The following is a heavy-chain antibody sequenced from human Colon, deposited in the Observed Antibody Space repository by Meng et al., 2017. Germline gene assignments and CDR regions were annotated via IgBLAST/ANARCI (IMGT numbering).Heavy chain of an antibody. CDR1: GGSVSSASYY. CDR3: ARFYGSGTFEVHDY. D-gene: IGHD3-10*01. J-gene: IGHJ4*02. V-gene: IGHV4-61*01. Sequence: VHLQGSGPGLVGPSETLSLTCNVSGGSVSSASYYWSWIRQPPGKGLEWIGLIHYSGSRNYNPSLKSRVTMSVDTSKNQVSLRLTSVTAADTAVYYCARFYGSGTFEVHDYWGQGTLVTVSS. CDR2: IHYSGSR.